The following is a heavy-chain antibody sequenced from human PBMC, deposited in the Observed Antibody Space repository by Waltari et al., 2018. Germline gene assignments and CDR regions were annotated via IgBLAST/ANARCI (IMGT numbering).Heavy chain of an antibody. D-gene: IGHD3-3*01. V-gene: IGHV4-59*01. J-gene: IGHJ4*02. CDR1: GDSIYNYY. Sequence: QVQLQESGPGLVKPSETLSLTCAVSGDSIYNYYWNWIRQPPGKELEWIGYIAYNGRTTYNPSLKSRVTISVDTSKTQFSLKLTSVTAADTAVYYCGRSYDFWSGYPLDYWGPGSLVTVSS. CDR3: GRSYDFWSGYPLDY. CDR2: IAYNGRT.